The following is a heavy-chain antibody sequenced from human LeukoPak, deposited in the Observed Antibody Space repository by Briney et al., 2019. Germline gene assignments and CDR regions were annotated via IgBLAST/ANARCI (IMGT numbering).Heavy chain of an antibody. Sequence: GGSLRLSRAASGFTFSSYAMSWVRQAPGKGPEWVSAISGSGGSTYYADSVKGRFTISRDNSKNTLYLQMNSLRAEDTAVYYCAKGYDFWSGYYLVYWGQGTLVTVSS. J-gene: IGHJ4*02. D-gene: IGHD3-3*01. CDR3: AKGYDFWSGYYLVY. CDR2: ISGSGGST. CDR1: GFTFSSYA. V-gene: IGHV3-23*01.